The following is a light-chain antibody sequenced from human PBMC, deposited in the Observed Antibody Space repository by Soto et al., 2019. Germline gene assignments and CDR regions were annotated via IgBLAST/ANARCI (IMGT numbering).Light chain of an antibody. CDR2: EVT. J-gene: IGLJ3*02. CDR1: SSDVGLYDF. CDR3: CAYAGSGTVV. Sequence: QSALTQPASVSGSPGQSITISCTGASSDVGLYDFVSWYQQHPGKAPKLLIYEVTYRPSGVSSRFSGSKSGNTASLTISGLQAEDEADYYCCAYAGSGTVVFGGGTKLTVL. V-gene: IGLV2-23*02.